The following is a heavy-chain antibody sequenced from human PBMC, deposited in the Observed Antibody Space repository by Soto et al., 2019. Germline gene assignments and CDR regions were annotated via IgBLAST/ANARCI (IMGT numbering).Heavy chain of an antibody. CDR2: ISGSGGST. D-gene: IGHD3-22*01. Sequence: PGGSLRLSCAASGFTFSSYAMSWVRQAPGKGLEWVSAISGSGGSTYYADSVKGRFTISRDNSKNTLYLQMNSLRAEDTAVYYCAKDFKAMVAWRVVVTPFDYWGQGTLVTVSS. J-gene: IGHJ4*02. CDR3: AKDFKAMVAWRVVVTPFDY. V-gene: IGHV3-23*01. CDR1: GFTFSSYA.